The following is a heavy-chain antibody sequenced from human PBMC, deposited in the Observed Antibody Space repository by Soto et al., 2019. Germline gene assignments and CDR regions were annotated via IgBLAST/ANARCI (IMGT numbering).Heavy chain of an antibody. V-gene: IGHV3-48*02. CDR3: ARDLTPYYDFWSGYYTEYYYGMDV. D-gene: IGHD3-3*01. Sequence: GGSLRLSCAASGFTFSSYSMNWVRQAPGKGLEWVSYISSSSSTIYYADSVKGRFTISRDNAKNSLYLQMNSLRDEDTAVYYCARDLTPYYDFWSGYYTEYYYGMDVWGQGTTVTVSS. J-gene: IGHJ6*02. CDR1: GFTFSSYS. CDR2: ISSSSSTI.